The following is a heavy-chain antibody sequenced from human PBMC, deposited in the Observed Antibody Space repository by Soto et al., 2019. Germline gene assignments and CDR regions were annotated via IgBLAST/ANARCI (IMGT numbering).Heavy chain of an antibody. CDR2: ISGGGGTT. J-gene: IGHJ6*02. CDR3: AKGKVAYDNSGLQYFYYFPMNV. D-gene: IGHD3-22*01. CDR1: EFTFSSYA. Sequence: WWSLRLCCAASEFTFSSYAMNWFRQAPGKGLEWVSVISGGGGTTYYADSVKGRFRISRDNSKNTLYLQMNSLRVEDKAVYYCAKGKVAYDNSGLQYFYYFPMNVWGQGTTVTVSS. V-gene: IGHV3-23*01.